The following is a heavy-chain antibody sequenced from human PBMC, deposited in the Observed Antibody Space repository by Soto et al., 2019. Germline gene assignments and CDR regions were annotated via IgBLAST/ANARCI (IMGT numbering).Heavy chain of an antibody. D-gene: IGHD6-19*01. CDR3: AREGGSIGGWFGRKFDS. J-gene: IGHJ4*02. Sequence: GGSLRLSCAASGFTFSTHAMSWVRQAPGKGLEWVSSISSGGTTTFYAASVEGRFTISRDKSKNTLYLQMNSLRADDTAVYYCAREGGSIGGWFGRKFDSWGQGTQVTVSS. CDR1: GFTFSTHA. CDR2: ISSGGTTT. V-gene: IGHV3-23*01.